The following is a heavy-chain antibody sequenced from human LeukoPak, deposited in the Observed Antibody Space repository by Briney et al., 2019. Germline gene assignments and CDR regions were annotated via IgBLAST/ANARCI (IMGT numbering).Heavy chain of an antibody. V-gene: IGHV3-23*01. D-gene: IGHD1-14*01. CDR1: GFTFSSYS. CDR3: AKGRSEPNLVLDY. Sequence: GGSLRLSCAASGFTFSSYSMNWVRQAPGKGLEWVSTIRGSDGYTYYADSVKGRFTISRDNSKNTLYLQMNSLRAEDTAVYYCAKGRSEPNLVLDYWGQGTLVTVSS. CDR2: IRGSDGYT. J-gene: IGHJ4*02.